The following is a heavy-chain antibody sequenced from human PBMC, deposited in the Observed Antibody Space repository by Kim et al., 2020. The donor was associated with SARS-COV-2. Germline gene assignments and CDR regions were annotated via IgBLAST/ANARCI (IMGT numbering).Heavy chain of an antibody. D-gene: IGHD6-19*01. CDR2: INADNGNT. Sequence: ASVKVSCKASGYTFTSYLMHWVRQAPGQRLAWMGWINADNGNTKYSQKFQGRVAITSDTSASTAYMELSSLRSEDTAVYYCTRAHNSGWYEDFCGQGTLVTVSS. V-gene: IGHV1-3*01. CDR1: GYTFTSYL. J-gene: IGHJ4*02. CDR3: TRAHNSGWYEDF.